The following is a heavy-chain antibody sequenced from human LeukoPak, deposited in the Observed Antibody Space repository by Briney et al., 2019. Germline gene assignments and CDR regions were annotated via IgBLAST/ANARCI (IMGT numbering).Heavy chain of an antibody. CDR1: GYTFRLYA. CDR3: AKAYSSSVYGDVFEN. V-gene: IGHV3-23*01. Sequence: GGSLRLSCAASGYTFRLYAMIWVRQAPGKGLEWVSGISTSGDDTNYADSVQGRFLVSRDNSKNTLYLQLNSLRAEDTALYYCAKAYSSSVYGDVFENWGPGTMVVVSS. D-gene: IGHD6-13*01. J-gene: IGHJ3*02. CDR2: ISTSGDDT.